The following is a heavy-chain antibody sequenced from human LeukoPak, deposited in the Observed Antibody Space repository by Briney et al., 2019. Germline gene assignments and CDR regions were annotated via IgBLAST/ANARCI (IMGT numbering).Heavy chain of an antibody. J-gene: IGHJ5*02. CDR2: ISAYNGNT. CDR1: GYTFTSYG. V-gene: IGHV1-18*01. CDR3: ARERSGSYVWFDP. Sequence: ASVKVSCKASGYTFTSYGISWVRQAPGQGLEWMGWISAYNGNTNYAQKLQGRVTMTTDTSTSTAYTELRSLRSDDTAVYYCARERSGSYVWFDPWGQGTLVTVSS. D-gene: IGHD1-26*01.